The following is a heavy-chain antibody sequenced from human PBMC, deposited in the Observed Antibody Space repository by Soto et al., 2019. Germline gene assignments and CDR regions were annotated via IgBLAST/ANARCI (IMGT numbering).Heavy chain of an antibody. CDR1: GFTFSSYA. CDR3: AKGRGYCSSTSCYVGSVY. CDR2: ISGSGGST. D-gene: IGHD2-2*01. J-gene: IGHJ4*02. V-gene: IGHV3-23*01. Sequence: EVQLLESGGGLVQPGGSLRLSCAASGFTFSSYAMSWVPQAPGKGLEWVSAISGSGGSTYYEDSVKGRFTISRDNSKNTLYLQMNSLRAEDTAVYYCAKGRGYCSSTSCYVGSVYWGQGTLVTVSS.